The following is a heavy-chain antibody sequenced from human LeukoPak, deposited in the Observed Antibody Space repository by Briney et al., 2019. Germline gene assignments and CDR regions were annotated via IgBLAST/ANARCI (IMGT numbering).Heavy chain of an antibody. D-gene: IGHD1-26*01. J-gene: IGHJ4*02. Sequence: ASVKVSCQASGYTFTDYFLHWVRQAPGRGLEWMGWINPNNGGTKYAQNFQGRVTLTVDTSIATANLEFSSLKSDDTAVYYCARRAYSGSYPSYFDYWGQGTLVTVSS. CDR3: ARRAYSGSYPSYFDY. CDR1: GYTFTDYF. CDR2: INPNNGGT. V-gene: IGHV1-2*02.